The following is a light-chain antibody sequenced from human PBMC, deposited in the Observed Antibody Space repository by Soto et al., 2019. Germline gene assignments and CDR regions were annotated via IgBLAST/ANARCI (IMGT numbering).Light chain of an antibody. V-gene: IGLV4-69*01. CDR2: VNSDGSH. J-gene: IGLJ3*02. CDR3: QTWGTGIRV. CDR1: SGHSRYA. Sequence: QSVLTQSPSASASLGASVKLTCTLSSGHSRYAIAWHQQQPEKGPRYLMKVNSDGSHNKGDGIPDRFSGSSSGAECYLTISSLQSEDEADYYCQTWGTGIRVFGGGTKLTVL.